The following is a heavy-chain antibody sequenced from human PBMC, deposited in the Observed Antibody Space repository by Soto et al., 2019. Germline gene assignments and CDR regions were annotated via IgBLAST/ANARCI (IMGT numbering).Heavy chain of an antibody. CDR1: GGSINGGSYS. J-gene: IGHJ6*02. CDR2: MYHTGRT. CDR3: ARVTPATPYYAMDV. V-gene: IGHV4-30-2*01. D-gene: IGHD2-2*02. Sequence: QLQMQESGPGLVKPSQTLSLTCVVSGGSINGGSYSWSWIRQPPGKGLEWIGYMYHTGRTYYNPSLSGRATISVDRSKNQLFLNLTSVTAADTVVYYCARVTPATPYYAMDVWGQGTTVTVSS.